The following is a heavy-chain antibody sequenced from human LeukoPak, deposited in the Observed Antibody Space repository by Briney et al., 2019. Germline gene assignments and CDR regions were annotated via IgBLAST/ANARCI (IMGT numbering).Heavy chain of an antibody. V-gene: IGHV4-39*07. J-gene: IGHJ4*02. D-gene: IGHD3-22*01. CDR2: IYYSGIT. Sequence: SETLSLTCTVSGASISSSSYYWGWIRQPPGEGLEYIGGIYYSGITYYSPSLKSRVTISLDTSMNQFSLKMSSVTAADTAVYYCVRDHYYDSSVAYWGQGTLVTVSS. CDR1: GASISSSSYY. CDR3: VRDHYYDSSVAY.